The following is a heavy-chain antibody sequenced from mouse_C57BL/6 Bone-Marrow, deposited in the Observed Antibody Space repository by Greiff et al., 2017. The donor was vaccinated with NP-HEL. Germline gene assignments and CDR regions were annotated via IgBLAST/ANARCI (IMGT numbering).Heavy chain of an antibody. CDR3: AREGGLRRRTYAMDY. V-gene: IGHV5-16*01. J-gene: IGHJ4*01. Sequence: EVKLVESEGGLVQPGSSMKLSCTASGFTFSDYYMAWVRQVPEKGLEWVANINYDGSSTYYLDSLKSRFIISRDNAKIILYLQMSSLKSEGTATYYCAREGGLRRRTYAMDYWGQGTSVTVSS. D-gene: IGHD2-4*01. CDR1: GFTFSDYY. CDR2: INYDGSST.